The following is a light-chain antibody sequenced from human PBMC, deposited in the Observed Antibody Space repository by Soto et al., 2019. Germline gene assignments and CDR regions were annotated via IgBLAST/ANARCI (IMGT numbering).Light chain of an antibody. CDR3: QQYNNWPLT. J-gene: IGKJ1*01. V-gene: IGKV3-15*01. CDR1: QSVSSN. Sequence: IVMKHSPATLSVSPWERATLSWRASQSVSSNLAWYQQKPGQAPRLLIYGASTRATGIPARFRGTGSGTEFTLTISSLQSEDFAVYYCQQYNNWPLTFGQGTKVDI. CDR2: GAS.